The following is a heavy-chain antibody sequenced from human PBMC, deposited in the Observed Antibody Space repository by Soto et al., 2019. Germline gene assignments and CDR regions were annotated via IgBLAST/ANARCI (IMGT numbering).Heavy chain of an antibody. V-gene: IGHV4-39*01. J-gene: IGHJ4*02. D-gene: IGHD3-22*01. CDR3: ARQRRYYYDSSGYPDY. CDR2: IYYTGST. CDR1: GGSISSSSYY. Sequence: SETLSLTCTVSGGSISSSSYYWGWIRQPPGKGLEWIGSIYYTGSTYYNPSLRSRVTISVDTSKNQFSLKLSSVTAADTAVYYCARQRRYYYDSSGYPDYWGQGTLVTVSS.